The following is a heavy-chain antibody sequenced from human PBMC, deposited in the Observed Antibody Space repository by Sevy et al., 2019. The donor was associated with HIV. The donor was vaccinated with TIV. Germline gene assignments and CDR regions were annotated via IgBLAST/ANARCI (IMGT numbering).Heavy chain of an antibody. J-gene: IGHJ5*02. V-gene: IGHV4-34*01. CDR3: ARSPPVVVVPGAPSWFDP. CDR2: INDSGIT. CDR1: GGSFSGYY. D-gene: IGHD2-2*01. Sequence: SETLSLTCAVHGGSFSGYYWSWIRQPPGKGLEWFGEINDSGITNYNPSLKSRVTIAVDTSKKQFSRRLSSVTAADTAVYYCARSPPVVVVPGAPSWFDPWGQGTLVTVSS.